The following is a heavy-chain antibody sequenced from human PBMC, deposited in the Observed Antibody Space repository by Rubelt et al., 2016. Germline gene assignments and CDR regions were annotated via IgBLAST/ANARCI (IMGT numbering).Heavy chain of an antibody. V-gene: IGHV3-33*01. Sequence: QVQLVESGGGVVQPGRSLRLSCAASGFTFSSYGMHWVRQAPGKGLEWVAVIWYDGSNKYYADSVKGRFTISRDNSKNTLYLQMNSLRAEDTAVYYCARDHAIFGVVNGALDYWGQGTLVTVSS. CDR2: IWYDGSNK. CDR3: ARDHAIFGVVNGALDY. CDR1: GFTFSSYG. D-gene: IGHD3-3*01. J-gene: IGHJ4*02.